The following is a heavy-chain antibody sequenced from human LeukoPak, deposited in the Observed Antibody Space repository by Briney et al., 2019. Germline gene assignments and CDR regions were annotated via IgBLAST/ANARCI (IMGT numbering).Heavy chain of an antibody. CDR1: GFTFSDYY. J-gene: IGHJ4*02. D-gene: IGHD4-17*01. Sequence: GGSLRLSCAASGFTFSDYYMSWIRQAPGKGLEWVSYISSSGSTIYYADSVKGRFTISRDNAKNSLYLQMNSLRAEDTALYHCAREGDYGYYFDYWGQGTLVTVSS. CDR2: ISSSGSTI. V-gene: IGHV3-11*01. CDR3: AREGDYGYYFDY.